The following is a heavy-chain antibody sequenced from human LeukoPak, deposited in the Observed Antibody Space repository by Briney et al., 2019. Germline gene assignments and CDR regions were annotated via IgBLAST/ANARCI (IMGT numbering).Heavy chain of an antibody. V-gene: IGHV4-61*02. D-gene: IGHD1-26*01. Sequence: SETLSLTCTVSGGSISSGSYYWSWIRQPAGKGLEWIARIYTSGSTNYNPSLKSRVTISVDTSKNQFSLKLSYVTAADTAVYYCARWGEKAFDYWGQGTLVTVSS. CDR3: ARWGEKAFDY. CDR1: GGSISSGSYY. CDR2: IYTSGST. J-gene: IGHJ4*02.